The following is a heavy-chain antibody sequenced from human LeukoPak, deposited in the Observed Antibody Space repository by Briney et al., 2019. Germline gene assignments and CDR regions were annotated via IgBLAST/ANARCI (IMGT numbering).Heavy chain of an antibody. CDR2: IYHSGGT. Sequence: SETLSLTCAVSGGSISSSNWWCWVRQPPGKGLEWIGEIYHSGGTNYNPSLKSRVTISVDKSKDQFSLKLSSVPAADTAVYYCVGYCSGGSCYTTNAFDIWGQGTMVTVSS. V-gene: IGHV4-4*02. CDR1: GGSISSSNW. D-gene: IGHD2-15*01. CDR3: VGYCSGGSCYTTNAFDI. J-gene: IGHJ3*02.